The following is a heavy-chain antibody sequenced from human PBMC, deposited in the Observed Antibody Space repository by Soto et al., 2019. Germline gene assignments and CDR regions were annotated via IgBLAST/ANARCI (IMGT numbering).Heavy chain of an antibody. CDR1: GFTFSRNW. CDR3: ATVGTGSYNWFDP. D-gene: IGHD6-13*01. J-gene: IGHJ5*02. V-gene: IGHV3-74*01. Sequence: EVQLVESGGGLVQPGGSLRLSCAASGFTFSRNWMHWVRQAPGKGLVWLSRINSDGTTTTYANSVKGRFTISRDNSKNTVYLQINNLRADETAVYYCATVGTGSYNWFDPWVQGTLVTVSS. CDR2: INSDGTTT.